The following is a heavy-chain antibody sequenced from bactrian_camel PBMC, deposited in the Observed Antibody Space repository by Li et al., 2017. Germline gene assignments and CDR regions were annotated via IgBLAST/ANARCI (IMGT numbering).Heavy chain of an antibody. J-gene: IGHJ6*01. CDR1: VVTFSDYA. Sequence: VQLVESGGTLVRPGGSLTLSCVASVVTFSDYAMSWVRQAPGKGLEWVSAISWGGESTDYVDSVKGRFTISRDNAKNTVYLQMNSLKPEDTAVYYCVNDVGPYSDYGSWGQGTQVTVS. D-gene: IGHD4*01. V-gene: IGHV3S40*01. CDR3: VNDVGPYSDYGS. CDR2: ISWGGEST.